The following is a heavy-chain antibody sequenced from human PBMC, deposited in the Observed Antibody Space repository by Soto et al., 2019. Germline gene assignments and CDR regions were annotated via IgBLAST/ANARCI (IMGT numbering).Heavy chain of an antibody. CDR3: ARETSFGVVSDYYYGMDV. Sequence: SVKVSCKASGGTFSSYAISWVRQAPGQGLEWMGGIIPIFGTANYAQKFQGRVTITADESTSTAYMELSSLRSEDTAVYYCARETSFGVVSDYYYGMDVWGQGTTVTVSS. D-gene: IGHD3-3*01. J-gene: IGHJ6*02. V-gene: IGHV1-69*13. CDR2: IIPIFGTA. CDR1: GGTFSSYA.